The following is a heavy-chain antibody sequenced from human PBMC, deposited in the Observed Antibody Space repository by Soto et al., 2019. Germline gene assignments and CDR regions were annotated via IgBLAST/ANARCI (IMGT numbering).Heavy chain of an antibody. CDR1: GFTFSSYA. V-gene: IGHV3-23*01. CDR2: ISGSGGST. D-gene: IGHD1-26*01. Sequence: GGSLRLSCAASGFTFSSYAMSWVRQAPEKGLEWVSAISGSGGSTYYADSVKGRFTISRDNSKNTLYLQMNSLRAEDTAVYYCAKSNAVWSYYNYWGQGTLVTVSS. CDR3: AKSNAVWSYYNY. J-gene: IGHJ4*02.